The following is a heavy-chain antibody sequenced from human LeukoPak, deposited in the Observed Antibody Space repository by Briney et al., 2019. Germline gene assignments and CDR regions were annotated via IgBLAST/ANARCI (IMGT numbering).Heavy chain of an antibody. CDR3: AKSQQQLDPAAAEYFQH. CDR1: GFTFSSYS. Sequence: PGGSLRLSCAASGFTFSSYSMNWVRQAPGKGLEWVSSISSSSSYIYYADSVKGRFTISRDNAKNSLYLQMNSLRAEDTAVYYCAKSQQQLDPAAAEYFQHWGQGTLVTVSS. J-gene: IGHJ1*01. V-gene: IGHV3-21*04. CDR2: ISSSSSYI. D-gene: IGHD6-13*01.